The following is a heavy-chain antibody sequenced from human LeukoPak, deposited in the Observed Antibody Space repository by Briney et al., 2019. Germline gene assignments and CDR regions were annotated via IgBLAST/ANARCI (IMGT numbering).Heavy chain of an antibody. Sequence: PSETLSLTCTVSGGSISSYYWSWIRQPPGKGLESFGYIYYSGSTNYTPSLDSRVTISVDTSKNQFSLKLSSVTAADTAVYYCARDRAGAAGTFDYWGQGTLVTVSS. D-gene: IGHD6-13*01. CDR2: IYYSGST. CDR1: GGSISSYY. CDR3: ARDRAGAAGTFDY. V-gene: IGHV4-59*01. J-gene: IGHJ4*02.